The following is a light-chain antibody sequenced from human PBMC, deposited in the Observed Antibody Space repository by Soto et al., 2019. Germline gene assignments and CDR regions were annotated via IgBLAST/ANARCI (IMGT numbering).Light chain of an antibody. CDR3: QQYNSYLT. J-gene: IGKJ5*01. V-gene: IGKV1-5*03. Sequence: IRMTQSPSSFSASTGDRVTITCRASQGISSWLAWYQQKPGKAPKLLIYKASSLESGVPSRFSGSGSGTEFTLTISSLQPDDFATYYCQQYNSYLTFGQGTRLEIK. CDR1: QGISSW. CDR2: KAS.